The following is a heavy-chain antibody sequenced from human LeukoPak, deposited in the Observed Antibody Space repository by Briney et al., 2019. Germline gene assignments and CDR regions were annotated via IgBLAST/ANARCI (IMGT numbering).Heavy chain of an antibody. V-gene: IGHV3-7*01. J-gene: IGHJ4*02. Sequence: GESLRLSCAVSGFTFSSYWMSWVRQAPGKGLEWVANIKQDGSEKYYVDSVKGRFTISRDNAKNSLYLQMNSLRAEDTAVYYCAVPDPYSSSSSSDYWGQGTLVTVSS. CDR1: GFTFSSYW. D-gene: IGHD6-6*01. CDR3: AVPDPYSSSSSSDY. CDR2: IKQDGSEK.